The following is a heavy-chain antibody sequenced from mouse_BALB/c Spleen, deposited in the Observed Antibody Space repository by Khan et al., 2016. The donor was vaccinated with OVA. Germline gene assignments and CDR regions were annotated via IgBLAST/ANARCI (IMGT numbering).Heavy chain of an antibody. J-gene: IGHJ2*01. D-gene: IGHD3-1*01. CDR2: IFPGGGYT. CDR1: GYTFTNYW. Sequence: QIQLVQSGAELVRPGTSVKMSCKAAGYTFTNYWIGWVKQRPGHGLEWIGDIFPGGGYTNYNEKFKGKATLTADTSSSTAYMQLSSLTSEDSALYYWARRGAARATWDYFDYWGQGTTLTVSS. V-gene: IGHV1-63*02. CDR3: ARRGAARATWDYFDY.